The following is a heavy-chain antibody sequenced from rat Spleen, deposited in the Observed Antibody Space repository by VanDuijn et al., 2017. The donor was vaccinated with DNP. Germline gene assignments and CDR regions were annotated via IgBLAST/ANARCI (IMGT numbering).Heavy chain of an antibody. D-gene: IGHD1-2*01. V-gene: IGHV2-72*01. Sequence: QVQLKESGPGLVQPSQTLSLTCTVSGFSLTSYHVSWVRQPPGQSLVWMGTIWAGGGTNYNSAVQSRLSISRDTSKSQVFLKMNSLQPEDTGTYYCARHWGYSSYIYGYVMDAWGQGASVTVSS. CDR2: IWAGGGT. CDR1: GFSLTSYH. CDR3: ARHWGYSSYIYGYVMDA. J-gene: IGHJ4*01.